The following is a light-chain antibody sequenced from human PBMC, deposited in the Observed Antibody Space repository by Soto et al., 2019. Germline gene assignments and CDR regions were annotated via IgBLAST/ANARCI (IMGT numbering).Light chain of an antibody. J-gene: IGKJ5*01. CDR3: QQYGGSPRT. CDR2: GAS. CDR1: QSVTGNS. V-gene: IGKV3-20*01. Sequence: EIVLTQFPGTLSLSPGERATLSCRASQSVTGNSLAWYQQKLGRAPRVLIYGASNRATGIPDRFSGSGSGTDFTLTITRREPEDFAVYFCQQYGGSPRTFGQGTRLE.